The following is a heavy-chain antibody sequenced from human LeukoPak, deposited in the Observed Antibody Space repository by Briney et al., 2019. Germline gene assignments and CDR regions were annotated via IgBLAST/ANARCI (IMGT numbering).Heavy chain of an antibody. Sequence: SETLSLTCTVSGGSISSGSYYWSWIRQPPGKGLEWIGSIYHSGSTYYNPSLKSRVTISVDTSKNQFSLKLSSVTAADTAVYYCAREGSSWYYAFDIWGQGTMVTVSS. V-gene: IGHV4-39*07. CDR2: IYHSGST. CDR3: AREGSSWYYAFDI. D-gene: IGHD6-13*01. CDR1: GGSISSGSYY. J-gene: IGHJ3*02.